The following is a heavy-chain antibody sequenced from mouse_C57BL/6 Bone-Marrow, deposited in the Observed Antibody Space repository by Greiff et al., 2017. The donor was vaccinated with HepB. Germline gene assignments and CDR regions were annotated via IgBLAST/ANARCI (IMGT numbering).Heavy chain of an antibody. J-gene: IGHJ2*01. V-gene: IGHV1-26*01. CDR3: AREVLEGYYLDY. Sequence: EVQLQQSGPELVKPGASVKISCKASGYTFTDYYMNWVKQSHGKSLEWIGDINPNNGGTSYNQKFKGKATVTVDKSSSTADLELRSLTSEDPAVYYCAREVLEGYYLDYWGQGTTLTVSS. CDR2: INPNNGGT. CDR1: GYTFTDYY.